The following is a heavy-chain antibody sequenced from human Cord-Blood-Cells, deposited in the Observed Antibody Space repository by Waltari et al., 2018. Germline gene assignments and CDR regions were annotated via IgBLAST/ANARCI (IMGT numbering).Heavy chain of an antibody. CDR3: ARGLNSEYFDY. J-gene: IGHJ4*02. CDR2: IIPIFGTA. D-gene: IGHD3-16*01. V-gene: IGHV1-69*06. Sequence: QGLEWMGGIIPIFGTANYAQKFQGRVTITADKSTSTAYMELCSLRSEDTAVYYCARGLNSEYFDYWGQGTLVTVSS.